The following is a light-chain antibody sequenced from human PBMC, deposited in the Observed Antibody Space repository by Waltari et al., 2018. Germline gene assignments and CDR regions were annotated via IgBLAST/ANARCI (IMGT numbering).Light chain of an antibody. J-gene: IGKJ4*01. CDR1: QGISSY. Sequence: IQLTQSPSSLSASVGDRVTITCRASQGISSYLAWYQQKPGKAPKLLIYGASTLQSGVPTRFSGHGSGTDFTLTISSLQAEGFATYYCQQFQSNPLTFGGGTKVEIK. CDR2: GAS. V-gene: IGKV1-9*01. CDR3: QQFQSNPLT.